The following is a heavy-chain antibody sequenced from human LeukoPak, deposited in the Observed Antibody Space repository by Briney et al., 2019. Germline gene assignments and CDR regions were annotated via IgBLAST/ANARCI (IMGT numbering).Heavy chain of an antibody. CDR1: GGAINNDY. J-gene: IGHJ4*02. D-gene: IGHD4-17*01. V-gene: IGHV4-59*07. CDR2: IYYRGST. Sequence: SDTLSLTCTLTGGAINNDYGSWIRQPPGKEKKWIGYIYYRGSTNYNPSLKSRVTFSVDTSKNQFSLKLNSVTAADTAVYYCARGGDYGDLRYFDYWGQGTLVTVSS. CDR3: ARGGDYGDLRYFDY.